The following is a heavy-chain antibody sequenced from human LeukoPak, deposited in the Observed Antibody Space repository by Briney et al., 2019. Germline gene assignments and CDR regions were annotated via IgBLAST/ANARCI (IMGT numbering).Heavy chain of an antibody. Sequence: GGSRRLSCAASGFTFSKYWMHRVRQAPGKGLVWVSYINSDGSSTNYVDSVKGRFTISRDNAKNTLYLQMNSLRAEDTALYYCARTGIAARPTVWFDPWGQGTLVTVSS. CDR2: INSDGSST. V-gene: IGHV3-74*01. D-gene: IGHD6-6*01. J-gene: IGHJ5*02. CDR3: ARTGIAARPTVWFDP. CDR1: GFTFSKYW.